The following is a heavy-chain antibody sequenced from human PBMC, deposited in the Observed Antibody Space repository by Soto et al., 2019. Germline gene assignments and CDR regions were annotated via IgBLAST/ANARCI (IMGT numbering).Heavy chain of an antibody. V-gene: IGHV1-69*06. CDR3: ARGLEAPYYYGMDV. J-gene: IGHJ6*02. D-gene: IGHD1-1*01. CDR1: GGTFSSYA. Sequence: QGQLVQSGAEVKKPGSSVKVSCKASGGTFSSYAISWVRQAPGPGLEWMGGIIPIFGTAYYAQKFQGRVTITADKSTSTAYMELSSLRSEDTAVYYCARGLEAPYYYGMDVWGQGTTVTVSS. CDR2: IIPIFGTA.